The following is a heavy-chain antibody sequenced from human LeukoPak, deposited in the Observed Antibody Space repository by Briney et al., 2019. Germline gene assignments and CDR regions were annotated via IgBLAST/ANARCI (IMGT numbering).Heavy chain of an antibody. CDR2: MYPGDSDT. CDR1: GYSFTSYW. Sequence: GESLKISCKGSGYSFTSYWSAWVRQMPGKGLEWMGIMYPGDSDTRYSPSFAGQVTISADKSISTAYLQWSSLQASDTAVYYCARRYNWNDYYFDYWGQGTLVIVSS. J-gene: IGHJ4*02. V-gene: IGHV5-51*01. D-gene: IGHD1-1*01. CDR3: ARRYNWNDYYFDY.